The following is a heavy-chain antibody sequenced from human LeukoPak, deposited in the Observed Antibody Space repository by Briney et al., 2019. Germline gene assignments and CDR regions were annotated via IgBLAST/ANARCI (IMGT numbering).Heavy chain of an antibody. CDR1: GYTFTGYY. Sequence: GASVKVSCKASGYTFTGYYMHWVRPAPGQGLEWMGWINPNSGGTNYAQKFQGRVTMTRDTSISTAYMELSRLRSDDTAVYYCARGGDVQLVGILYYFDYWGQGILVTVSS. V-gene: IGHV1-2*02. J-gene: IGHJ4*02. CDR3: ARGGDVQLVGILYYFDY. CDR2: INPNSGGT. D-gene: IGHD1-1*01.